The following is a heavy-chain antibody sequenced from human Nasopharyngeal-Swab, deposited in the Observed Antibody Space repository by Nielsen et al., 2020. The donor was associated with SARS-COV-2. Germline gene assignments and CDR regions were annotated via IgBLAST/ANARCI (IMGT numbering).Heavy chain of an antibody. V-gene: IGHV3-21*01. CDR2: ISSSRSYI. CDR3: ERDGLDYDFWSAYFMDV. J-gene: IGHJ6*02. D-gene: IGHD3-3*01. CDR1: GFPFNNYN. Sequence: GESLKISCSASGFPFNNYNFNWVRQAPGKGLEWVSSISSSRSYIYYADSVKGRFTISRDNAKNSLYLQMNSLRAEDTAVYYCERDGLDYDFWSAYFMDVWGQGTTVTVSS.